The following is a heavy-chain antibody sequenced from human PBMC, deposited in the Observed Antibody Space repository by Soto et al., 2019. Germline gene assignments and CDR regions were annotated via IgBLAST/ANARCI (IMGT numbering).Heavy chain of an antibody. Sequence: PSETLSLTCTVSGGSISSYYWSWIRQPPGKGLEWIGYIYYSGSTNYNPSLKSRVTISVDTSKNQFSLKLNSVTAADTAVYYCASRHSSPNFDYWGQGTLVTVSS. CDR3: ASRHSSPNFDY. V-gene: IGHV4-59*08. D-gene: IGHD6-13*01. CDR1: GGSISSYY. J-gene: IGHJ4*02. CDR2: IYYSGST.